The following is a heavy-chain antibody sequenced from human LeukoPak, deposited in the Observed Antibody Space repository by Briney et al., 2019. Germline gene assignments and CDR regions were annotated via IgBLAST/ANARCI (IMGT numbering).Heavy chain of an antibody. V-gene: IGHV3-21*01. J-gene: IGHJ4*02. CDR3: VKDRTFSDYSFFDY. Sequence: GGSLRLSCAASGFTFSSYSMNWVRQAPGKGLEWVSSISSSSSYIYYADSVKGRFTISRDNSKNTLYLQMSSLRAEDTAVYYCVKDRTFSDYSFFDYWGQGTLVTVSS. D-gene: IGHD3-22*01. CDR1: GFTFSSYS. CDR2: ISSSSSYI.